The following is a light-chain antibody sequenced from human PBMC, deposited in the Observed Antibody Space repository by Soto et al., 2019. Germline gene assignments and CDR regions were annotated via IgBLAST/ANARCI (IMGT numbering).Light chain of an antibody. CDR1: RSVTYN. CDR3: QQQNNWPPRT. V-gene: IGKV3-11*01. CDR2: DAS. Sequence: EIPLTLSPSTLSSSTGDRGTISCRATRSVTYNIGWYQQKPGQAPRLLINDASTRAPGIPARFSGSGSGTDFTPTTSSIQHADYAVYYYQQQNNWPPRTFGQGTKVDIK. J-gene: IGKJ1*01.